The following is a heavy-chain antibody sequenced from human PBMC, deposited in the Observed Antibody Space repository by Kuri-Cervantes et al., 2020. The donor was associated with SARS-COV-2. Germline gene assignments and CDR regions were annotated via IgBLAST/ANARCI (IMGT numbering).Heavy chain of an antibody. CDR1: GGTFSSYA. J-gene: IGHJ6*02. Sequence: SVKVSCKASGGTFSSYAISWVRQAPGQGLEWMGGIIPIFGTASYAQKFQGRVTMTRDTSTSTVYMELSSLRSEDTAVYYCAREETGTTRTHYGMDVWGQGTTVTVSS. D-gene: IGHD1-7*01. V-gene: IGHV1-69*05. CDR2: IIPIFGTA. CDR3: AREETGTTRTHYGMDV.